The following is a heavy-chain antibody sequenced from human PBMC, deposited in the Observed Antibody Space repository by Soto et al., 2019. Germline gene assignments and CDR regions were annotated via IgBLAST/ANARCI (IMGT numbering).Heavy chain of an antibody. CDR3: AKDGLKSHDFWSGLYYYMDV. D-gene: IGHD3-3*01. CDR2: ISYDGSNK. V-gene: IGHV3-30*18. J-gene: IGHJ6*03. CDR1: GFTFSSYG. Sequence: PGGSLRLSCAASGFTFSSYGMHWVRQAPGKGLEWVAVISYDGSNKYYADSVKGRFTISRDNSKNTLYLQMNSLRAEDTAVYYYAKDGLKSHDFWSGLYYYMDVWGKGTTVTVSS.